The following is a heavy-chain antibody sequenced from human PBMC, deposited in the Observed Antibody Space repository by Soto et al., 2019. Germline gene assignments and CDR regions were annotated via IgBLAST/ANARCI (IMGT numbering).Heavy chain of an antibody. V-gene: IGHV1-69*06. J-gene: IGHJ4*02. CDR3: SRDAIAAAGTND. CDR1: GGAFSRYT. D-gene: IGHD6-13*01. CDR2: IIPIFGTA. Sequence: QVQLVQSGTEVKKPGSSVKVSCKASGGAFSRYTINWVRQAPGQGLECMGGIIPIFGTANYAQKFQGRVTFTADTSTNTAFMELNSLRSNDTAVYYCSRDAIAAAGTNDWGQGTLVTVSS.